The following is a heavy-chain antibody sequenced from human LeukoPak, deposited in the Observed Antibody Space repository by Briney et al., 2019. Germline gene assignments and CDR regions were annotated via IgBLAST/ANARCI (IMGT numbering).Heavy chain of an antibody. CDR2: IYYSGST. V-gene: IGHV4-61*01. J-gene: IGHJ6*03. CDR1: GGSISSSSYY. CDR3: AREFDYYYMDV. D-gene: IGHD3-16*01. Sequence: SETLSLTCTVSGGSISSSSYYWSWIRQPPGKGLEWIGYIYYSGSTNYNPSLKSRVTMSVDTSKNQFSLKLSSVTAADTAVYYCAREFDYYYMDVWGKGTTVTVSS.